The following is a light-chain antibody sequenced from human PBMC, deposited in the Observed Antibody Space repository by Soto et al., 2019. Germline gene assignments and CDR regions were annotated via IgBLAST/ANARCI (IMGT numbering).Light chain of an antibody. CDR1: SSNIGSNY. CDR2: RNN. CDR3: CSYAGSRYV. Sequence: QSVLTQPPSASGTPGQRVNISCSGSSSNIGSNYVYWYRQFPGTAPKLLIQRNNQRPSGVPARFSGSKSGTSASLAISGLRSEDEADYYCCSYAGSRYVFGTGTKLTVL. V-gene: IGLV1-47*01. J-gene: IGLJ1*01.